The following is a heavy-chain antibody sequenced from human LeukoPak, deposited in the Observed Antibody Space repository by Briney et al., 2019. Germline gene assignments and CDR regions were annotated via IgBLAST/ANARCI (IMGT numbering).Heavy chain of an antibody. CDR2: ISGSGGST. J-gene: IGHJ4*02. Sequence: ETLSLTCAVYGGSLSGHYWSWVRQAPGKGLEWVSAISGSGGSTYYADSVKGRFTISRDNSKNTLYLQMNSLRAEDTAVYYCAKVAAMVTFDYWGQGTLVTVSS. D-gene: IGHD5-18*01. CDR1: GGSLSGHY. V-gene: IGHV3-23*01. CDR3: AKVAAMVTFDY.